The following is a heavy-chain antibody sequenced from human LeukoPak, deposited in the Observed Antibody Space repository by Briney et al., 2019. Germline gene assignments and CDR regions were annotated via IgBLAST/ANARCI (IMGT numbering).Heavy chain of an antibody. V-gene: IGHV3-7*01. CDR2: IKQDGSEK. Sequence: GGSLRLSCAASGFTFSSYWMSWVRQAPGKGLEWVANIKQDGSEKFYVDSVKGRFTISRDNAKNSLYLQMNSLRAEDTAVYYCARTGEGSGRSKYFDYWGQGTLVTVSS. CDR3: ARTGEGSGRSKYFDY. J-gene: IGHJ4*02. CDR1: GFTFSSYW. D-gene: IGHD3-10*01.